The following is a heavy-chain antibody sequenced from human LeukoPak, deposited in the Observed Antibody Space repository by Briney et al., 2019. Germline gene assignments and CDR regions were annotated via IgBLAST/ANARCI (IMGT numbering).Heavy chain of an antibody. J-gene: IGHJ5*02. Sequence: GASVKVSCKASGYTFTSYGISWVRQAPGQGLEWMGWISAYNGDTNYAQKLQGRVTMTTDTSTSTAYMELRSLRSDDTAVYYCARVSHMVRGVIWFDPWGQGTLVTVSS. CDR2: ISAYNGDT. CDR3: ARVSHMVRGVIWFDP. V-gene: IGHV1-18*01. D-gene: IGHD3-10*01. CDR1: GYTFTSYG.